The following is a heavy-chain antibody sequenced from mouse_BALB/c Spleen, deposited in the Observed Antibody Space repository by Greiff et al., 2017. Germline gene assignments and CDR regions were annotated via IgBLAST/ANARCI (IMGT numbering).Heavy chain of an antibody. V-gene: IGHV1S137*01. D-gene: IGHD1-2*01. J-gene: IGHJ2*01. CDR3: ARSPGGYYFDY. Sequence: VQLQQSGAELVRPGVSVKISCKGSGYTFTDYAMHWVKQSHAQSLEWIGVISTYYGDASYNQKFKGKATLTVDKSSSTAYMELARLTSEDSAIYYCARSPGGYYFDYWGQGTTLTVSA. CDR1: GYTFTDYA. CDR2: ISTYYGDA.